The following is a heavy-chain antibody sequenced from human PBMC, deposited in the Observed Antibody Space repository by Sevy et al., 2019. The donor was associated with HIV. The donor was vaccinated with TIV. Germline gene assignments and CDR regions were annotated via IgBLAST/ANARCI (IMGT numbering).Heavy chain of an antibody. J-gene: IGHJ4*02. CDR2: INQVGSDK. Sequence: GGSLRLSCAASGFTFSSYWMTWVRQAPGKGLEWVANINQVGSDKFYVDSVKGRFTISRDNAKNSLYLQMNSLRVEDTAVYYCARPYRTDPFYYSGSSGYYYPSYFDSWGQGTLVTVSS. CDR3: ARPYRTDPFYYSGSSGYYYPSYFDS. V-gene: IGHV3-7*01. D-gene: IGHD3-22*01. CDR1: GFTFSSYW.